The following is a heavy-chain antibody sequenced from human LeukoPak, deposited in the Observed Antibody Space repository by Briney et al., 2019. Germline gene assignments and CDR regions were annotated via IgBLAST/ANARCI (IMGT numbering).Heavy chain of an antibody. V-gene: IGHV1-8*02. CDR2: MNPNSGNT. CDR1: GGTFSSYD. D-gene: IGHD6-13*01. Sequence: ASVKVSCKASGGTFSSYDINWVRQATGQGLEWMGWMNPNSGNTGYAQKFQGRVTMTRNTSISTAYMELSSLRSEDTAVYYCARGRGSSSWRFYYYYGMDVWGQGTTVTVSS. J-gene: IGHJ6*02. CDR3: ARGRGSSSWRFYYYYGMDV.